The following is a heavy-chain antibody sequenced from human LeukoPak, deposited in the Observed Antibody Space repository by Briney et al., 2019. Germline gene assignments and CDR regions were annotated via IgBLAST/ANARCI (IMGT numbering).Heavy chain of an antibody. D-gene: IGHD3-10*01. V-gene: IGHV4-34*01. CDR3: ARAHYGSGSDFDY. CDR2: INHSGST. Sequence: PSXTLSLTCAVYGGSFSGYYWSWIRQPPGKGLEWIGEINHSGSTNYNPSLKSRVTISVDTSKNQFSLKLSSVTAADTAVYYCARAHYGSGSDFDYWGQGTLVTVSS. CDR1: GGSFSGYY. J-gene: IGHJ4*02.